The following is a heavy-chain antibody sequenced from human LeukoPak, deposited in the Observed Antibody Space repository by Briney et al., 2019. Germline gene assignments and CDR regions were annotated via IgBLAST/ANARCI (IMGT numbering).Heavy chain of an antibody. CDR1: GFIFSSYW. Sequence: GGSLRLSCAASGFIFSSYWMTWVRQAPGKGLEWVANINQDGSEKYYVDSLKGRFTISRDNAKNSLYLQMNSLRAEDTAVYYCAELGITMIGGVWGKGTTVTISS. J-gene: IGHJ6*04. V-gene: IGHV3-7*01. CDR3: AELGITMIGGV. CDR2: INQDGSEK. D-gene: IGHD3-10*02.